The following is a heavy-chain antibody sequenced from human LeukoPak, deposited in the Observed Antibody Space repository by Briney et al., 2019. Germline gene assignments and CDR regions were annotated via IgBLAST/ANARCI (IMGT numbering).Heavy chain of an antibody. J-gene: IGHJ3*01. CDR3: ARPFSGSYSDAFDL. D-gene: IGHD1-26*01. CDR1: GGSISSYY. Sequence: SETLSLTCTVSGGSISSYYWSWIRQPPGKGLEWIGYIYYSGSTNYNPSPKSRVTISVDTSKNQFSLKLRSVTAADTAVYYCARPFSGSYSDAFDLWGQGTMVTASS. CDR2: IYYSGST. V-gene: IGHV4-59*08.